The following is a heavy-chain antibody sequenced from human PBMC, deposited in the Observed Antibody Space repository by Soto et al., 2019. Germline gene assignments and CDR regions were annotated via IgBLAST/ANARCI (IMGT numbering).Heavy chain of an antibody. J-gene: IGHJ4*02. V-gene: IGHV3-23*01. CDR3: AKDRTRRSSGHFFDY. CDR2: VSASGLNT. Sequence: PGGSLRLSCAASGFTFSTYAMAWVRQAPGKGLEWVSGVSASGLNTDYADPVKGRFYISRDNSKNTVSLHMNSLRAEDTALYYCAKDRTRRSSGHFFDYWGKGTPGTVSS. D-gene: IGHD1-26*01. CDR1: GFTFSTYA.